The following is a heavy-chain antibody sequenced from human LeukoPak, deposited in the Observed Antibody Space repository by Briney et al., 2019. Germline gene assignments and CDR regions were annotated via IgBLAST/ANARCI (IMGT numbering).Heavy chain of an antibody. CDR2: ISFTGTA. D-gene: IGHD3/OR15-3a*01. CDR1: GASITNYY. V-gene: IGHV4-59*08. J-gene: IGHJ5*02. Sequence: SETLSLTCTVSGASITNYYWSWIRQPPGQGLEWLGYISFTGTATYNPSVEGRITISVDTDTNQFFVSLRSVPAADTAVYYCARGADFSTGSYDWFDPWGQGTLVTVSS. CDR3: ARGADFSTGSYDWFDP.